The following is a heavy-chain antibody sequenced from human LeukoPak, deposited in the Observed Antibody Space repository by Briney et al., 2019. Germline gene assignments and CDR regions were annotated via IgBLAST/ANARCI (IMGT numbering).Heavy chain of an antibody. D-gene: IGHD3-10*01. CDR1: GYSISSGYY. Sequence: PSETLSLTCTVSGYSISSGYYWGWIRQPPGKGPEWIGINYHSGSTYYNPSLKRRVTISVDTSKNQFSLKMSSVTAADTAVYYGAGVLKYGSGSYYNAFDYWGQGTLVTVSS. CDR2: NYHSGST. CDR3: AGVLKYGSGSYYNAFDY. V-gene: IGHV4-38-2*02. J-gene: IGHJ4*02.